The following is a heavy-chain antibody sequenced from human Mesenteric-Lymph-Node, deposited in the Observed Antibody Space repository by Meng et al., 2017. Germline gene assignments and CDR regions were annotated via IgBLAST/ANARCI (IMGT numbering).Heavy chain of an antibody. J-gene: IGHJ5*02. CDR2: INHGGNN. D-gene: IGHD3-10*01. Sequence: VPLSQWGAGLFKLSEALSLTCGVSGGSFSGYYWSWIRQTPGKGLQWIGEINHGGNNIYYNPSLKSRATISMDMSKTQFSLRLSSVTAADTGLYYCARGRTHGSGSYSPNWFDPWGQGTLVTVSS. CDR3: ARGRTHGSGSYSPNWFDP. CDR1: GGSFSGYY. V-gene: IGHV4-34*01.